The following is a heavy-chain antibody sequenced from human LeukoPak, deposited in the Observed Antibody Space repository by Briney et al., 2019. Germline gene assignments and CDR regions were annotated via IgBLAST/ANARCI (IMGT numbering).Heavy chain of an antibody. CDR2: VYYSGSA. CDR3: ARVGGWSGGFDY. CDR1: GGSISSYW. J-gene: IGHJ4*02. D-gene: IGHD3-16*01. V-gene: IGHV4-59*01. Sequence: SETLSLTCTVSGGSISSYWWSWIRQPPGKGLEWIGYVYYSGSAHYNPSLKSRVTISVDTSKNQFSLKLSSVTAADTAVYYCARVGGWSGGFDYWGQGTLVTVSS.